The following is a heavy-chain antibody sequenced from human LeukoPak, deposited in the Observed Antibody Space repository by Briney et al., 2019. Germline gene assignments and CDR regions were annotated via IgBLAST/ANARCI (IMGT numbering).Heavy chain of an antibody. CDR3: ARATLWFGELLSGDYYYYYMDV. V-gene: IGHV4-59*01. CDR2: IYYSGST. D-gene: IGHD3-10*01. CDR1: GGSISSYY. J-gene: IGHJ6*03. Sequence: PSETLSLTCTVSGGSISSYYWSWIRQPPGKGLEWIGYIYYSGSTNYNPSLKRRVTISVDTSKNQFSLKLSSVTAGDTPVYYCARATLWFGELLSGDYYYYYMDVWGKGTTVTVSS.